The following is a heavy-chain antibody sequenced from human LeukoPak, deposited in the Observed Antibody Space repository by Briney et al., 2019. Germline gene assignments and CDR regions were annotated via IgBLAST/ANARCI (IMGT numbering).Heavy chain of an antibody. CDR3: ATDSSGYYFDY. J-gene: IGHJ4*02. Sequence: SETLSLTCTVSGGSISSSSYYWDWIRQPPGKGLEWIGSIYYSGDTNYNPSLKSRVTISVDTSKNQFSLKLSSVTAADTAVYYCATDSSGYYFDYWGQGTLVTVSS. CDR2: IYYSGDT. CDR1: GGSISSSSYY. V-gene: IGHV4-39*02. D-gene: IGHD3-22*01.